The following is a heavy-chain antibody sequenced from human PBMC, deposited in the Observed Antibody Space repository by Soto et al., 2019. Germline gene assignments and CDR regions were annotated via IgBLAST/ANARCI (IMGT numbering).Heavy chain of an antibody. J-gene: IGHJ3*02. CDR2: ISSNGGST. Sequence: EVQLVESGGGLVQPGGSLRLSCAASGFTFSSYAMHWVRQAPGKGLEYVSAISSNGGSTYYANSVKGRFTISRDNPKNTLYLQMGSMRAEDMAVYYCASQQLLPPYAFEIGCQGTMVSVSS. V-gene: IGHV3-64*01. CDR1: GFTFSSYA. CDR3: ASQQLLPPYAFEI. D-gene: IGHD6-13*01.